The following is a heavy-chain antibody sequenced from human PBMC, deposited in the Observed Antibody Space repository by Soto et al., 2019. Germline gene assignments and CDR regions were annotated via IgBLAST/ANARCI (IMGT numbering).Heavy chain of an antibody. CDR2: IYYSGST. CDR1: GGSISSYY. CDR3: ARGRGSSGYNRGGAFDI. J-gene: IGHJ3*02. Sequence: SETLSLTCTVSGGSISSYYWSWIRQPPGKGLEWIGYIYYSGSTNYNPSLKSRVTISVDTSKNQFSLKLSSVTAADTAVYYCARGRGSSGYNRGGAFDIWGQGTMVTVSS. D-gene: IGHD3-22*01. V-gene: IGHV4-59*01.